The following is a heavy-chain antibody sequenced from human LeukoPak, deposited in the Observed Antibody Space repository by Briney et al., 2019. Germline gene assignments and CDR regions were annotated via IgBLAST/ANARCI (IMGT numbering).Heavy chain of an antibody. J-gene: IGHJ4*02. D-gene: IGHD3-9*01. CDR3: ARDPGYAIYYFDY. CDR1: EFTFDDYG. CDR2: ISGNGGST. Sequence: GGSLRLSCAASEFTFDDYGMSWVRQAPGKGLEWVSTISGNGGSTYYADSVKGRFSISRDNSKNTLYLQMNSLRAEDTAVYYCARDPGYAIYYFDYWGQGLLVTVSS. V-gene: IGHV3-23*01.